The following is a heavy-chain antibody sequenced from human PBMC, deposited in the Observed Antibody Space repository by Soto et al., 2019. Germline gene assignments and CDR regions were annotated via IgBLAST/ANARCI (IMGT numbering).Heavy chain of an antibody. D-gene: IGHD3-10*01. CDR3: ARVSFGSGSQNYYYYYGMDV. V-gene: IGHV1-18*01. CDR1: GYTFTSYG. CDR2: ISAYNGNT. Sequence: ASVKVSCKASGYTFTSYGISWVRQAPGQGLEWMGWISAYNGNTNYAQKLQGRVTMTTDTSTSTAYMELRSLRSDDTAVYYCARVSFGSGSQNYYYYYGMDVWGQGTMVTVSS. J-gene: IGHJ6*02.